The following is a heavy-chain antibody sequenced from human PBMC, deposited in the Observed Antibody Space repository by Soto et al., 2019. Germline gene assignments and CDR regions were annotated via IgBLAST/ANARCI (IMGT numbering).Heavy chain of an antibody. CDR3: AREEREDSNYGIDY. V-gene: IGHV3-30-3*01. CDR1: GFTFSRFA. Sequence: QVQLVESGGGVVQPGRSLRLSCAASGFTFSRFAMHWVRQAPGKGLEWGTLISYDGSNTYNADSVKGRFTISRDNSKNTRNLQMNSLSAEDTAVYYCAREEREDSNYGIDYWGQGTLVTVSS. J-gene: IGHJ4*02. D-gene: IGHD4-4*01. CDR2: ISYDGSNT.